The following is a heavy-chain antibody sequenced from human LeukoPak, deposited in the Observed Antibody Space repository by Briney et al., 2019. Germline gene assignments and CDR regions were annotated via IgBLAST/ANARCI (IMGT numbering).Heavy chain of an antibody. CDR1: GGSISSGGYY. D-gene: IGHD2-8*01. J-gene: IGHJ4*02. CDR3: ARVDNPYCTNGVCSTFDY. V-gene: IGHV4-31*03. CDR2: IYYSGCT. Sequence: PSQTLSLTCTVSGGSISSGGYYWSWIRQHPGKGLEWIGYIYYSGCTYYNPSLKSRVTISVDTSKNQFSLKLSSVTAADTAVYYCARVDNPYCTNGVCSTFDYWGQGTLVTVSS.